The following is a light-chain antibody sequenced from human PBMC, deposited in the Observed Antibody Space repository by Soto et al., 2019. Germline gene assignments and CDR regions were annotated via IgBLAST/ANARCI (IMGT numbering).Light chain of an antibody. V-gene: IGLV2-11*01. J-gene: IGLJ1*01. CDR3: CSYAGTYTYV. CDR1: SSDIGGYNY. CDR2: DVS. Sequence: QSALTQPHSVSGSPGQSVTISCTGTSSDIGGYNYVSWYQQHPGKVPKLILYDVSQRPSGVPDRFSGSKSGNTASLTISGLQAEDEADYYCCSYAGTYTYVFGTGTKLTVL.